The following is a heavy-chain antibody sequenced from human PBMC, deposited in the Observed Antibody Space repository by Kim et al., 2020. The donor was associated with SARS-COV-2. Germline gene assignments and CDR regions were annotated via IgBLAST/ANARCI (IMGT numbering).Heavy chain of an antibody. Sequence: SETLSLTCTVSGGSISSGGYYWSWIRQHPGKGLEWIGYIYYSGSTYYNPSLKSRVTISVDTSKNQFSLKLSSVTAADTAVYYCARVGKSSGWYIDYWGQGTLVTVSS. D-gene: IGHD6-19*01. CDR3: ARVGKSSGWYIDY. CDR1: GGSISSGGYY. V-gene: IGHV4-31*03. CDR2: IYYSGST. J-gene: IGHJ4*02.